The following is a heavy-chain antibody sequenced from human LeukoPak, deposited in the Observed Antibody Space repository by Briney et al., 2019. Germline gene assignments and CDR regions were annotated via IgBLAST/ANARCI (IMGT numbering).Heavy chain of an antibody. V-gene: IGHV3-23*01. D-gene: IGHD2-2*01. J-gene: IGHJ4*02. CDR3: AKDKGIVVVPAAPPITYFDY. Sequence: GGSLRLSCAASGFTFSSYAMSWVRQAPGKGLEWVSAISGSGGSTYYADSVKGRFTISRDNSKNTLYLQINSLRAEDTAVYYCAKDKGIVVVPAAPPITYFDYWGQGTLVTVSS. CDR1: GFTFSSYA. CDR2: ISGSGGST.